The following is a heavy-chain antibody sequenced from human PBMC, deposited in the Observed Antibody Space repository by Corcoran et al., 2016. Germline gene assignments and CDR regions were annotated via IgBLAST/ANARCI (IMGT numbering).Heavy chain of an antibody. D-gene: IGHD6-19*01. Sequence: EVQLVESGGVVVQPGGSLRLSCAASGFTFDDYTMHWVRQAPGKGLEWVSLISWDGGSTYYAGSVKGRFTISRDNSKNSLYLKMNSLRTEYTALYYCAKDQGSGWVSGMDVWGQGPTVTVSS. CDR2: ISWDGGST. CDR3: AKDQGSGWVSGMDV. J-gene: IGHJ6*02. V-gene: IGHV3-43*01. CDR1: GFTFDDYT.